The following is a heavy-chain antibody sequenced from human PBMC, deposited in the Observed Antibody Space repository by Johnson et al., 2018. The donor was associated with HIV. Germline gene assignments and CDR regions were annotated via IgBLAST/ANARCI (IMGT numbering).Heavy chain of an antibody. CDR2: ISYDGSNK. D-gene: IGHD3-16*01. V-gene: IGHV3-30-3*01. J-gene: IGHJ3*02. CDR3: ASGVDAFDI. CDR1: GFTFSSYA. Sequence: QVQLVESGGGVVQPGRSLRLSCAASGFTFSSYAIHWVRQAPGKGLEWVAVISYDGSNKYYADSVKGRFTVSRDNSKNTLYLQMNSLRAEDSALYFCASGVDAFDIWGQGTMVTVSS.